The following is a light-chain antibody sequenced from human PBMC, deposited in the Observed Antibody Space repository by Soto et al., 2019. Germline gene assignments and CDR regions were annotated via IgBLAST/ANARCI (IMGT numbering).Light chain of an antibody. CDR3: QQYGNSPPNT. CDR2: GAS. CDR1: QSVSSSY. V-gene: IGKV3-20*01. J-gene: IGKJ2*01. Sequence: ETVLTQSPGTLSLSPGERATLSCRASQSVSSSYLAWYQQKPGQAPRVLIYGASSRATGIPDRFSGSGSGTEFTLTISRLEPEDFAVYFCQQYGNSPPNTFGQGTKVEIK.